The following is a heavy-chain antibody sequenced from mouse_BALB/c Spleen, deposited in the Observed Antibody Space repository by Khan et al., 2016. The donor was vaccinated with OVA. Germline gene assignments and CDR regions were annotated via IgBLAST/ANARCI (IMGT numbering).Heavy chain of an antibody. CDR1: GFSFSSYS. J-gene: IGHJ3*01. V-gene: IGHV5-6*01. Sequence: EVELVESGGDLVKPGGSLKLSCAASGFSFSSYSMSWVRQTPDKRLEWVATISSGGDYTYYPDIVKGRFTISRDNAKNTLYLQMSSLKSEDTARYDCASYLTGSFAYWGQGTLVTVSA. CDR3: ASYLTGSFAY. D-gene: IGHD4-1*01. CDR2: ISSGGDYT.